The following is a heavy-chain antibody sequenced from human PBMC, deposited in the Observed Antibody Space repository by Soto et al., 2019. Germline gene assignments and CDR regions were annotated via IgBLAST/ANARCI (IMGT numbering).Heavy chain of an antibody. CDR1: GYTFTSYD. V-gene: IGHV1-8*01. CDR3: ARRDYIWGSYRPDFDY. D-gene: IGHD3-16*02. Sequence: QVQLVQSRAEVKKPGASVKVSCKASGYTFTSYDINWVRQATGQGLEWMGWMNPNSGNTGYAQKFQGRVTMTRNTSISTAYIELSSLRSEDTAVYYCARRDYIWGSYRPDFDYWGQGTLVTVSS. J-gene: IGHJ4*02. CDR2: MNPNSGNT.